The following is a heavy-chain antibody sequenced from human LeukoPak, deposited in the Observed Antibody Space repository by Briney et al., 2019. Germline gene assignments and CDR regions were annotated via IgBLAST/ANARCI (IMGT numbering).Heavy chain of an antibody. D-gene: IGHD6-19*01. CDR3: ARGLLRRAVAVDY. V-gene: IGHV4-59*01. J-gene: IGHJ4*02. CDR1: GGSISNYY. CDR2: IYDSGST. Sequence: SETLSLTCTVSGGSISNYYWSWIRQPPGKGLEWIAYIYDSGSTNYNPSLKSRVTMSVDTSKNQFSLKLSSVTAADTAVYYCARGLLRRAVAVDYWGQGTLVTVSS.